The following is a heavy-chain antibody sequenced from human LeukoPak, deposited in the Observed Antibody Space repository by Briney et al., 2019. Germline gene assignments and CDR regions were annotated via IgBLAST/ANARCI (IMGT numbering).Heavy chain of an antibody. J-gene: IGHJ4*02. D-gene: IGHD5-18*01. CDR1: GYTFTDYY. V-gene: IGHV1-2*02. CDR3: ARDMDTGPDLFDY. Sequence: ASVKVSCKASGYTFTDYYLHWVRQAPGQGLEWMGWINPNSGDTDYARKFQGRVTMTRDTSISTAYVELSRLRYDDTAVYYCARDMDTGPDLFDYWGQGTLVTVSS. CDR2: INPNSGDT.